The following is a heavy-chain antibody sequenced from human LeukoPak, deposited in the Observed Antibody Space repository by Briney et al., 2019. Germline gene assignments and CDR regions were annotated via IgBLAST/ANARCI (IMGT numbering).Heavy chain of an antibody. V-gene: IGHV1-18*01. Sequence: ASVKVSCKASGYTCTSYGISWVRQAPGQGLEWMGWISAYNGNTNYAQKLQGRVTMTTDTSTSTAYMELRSLRSDDTAVYYCARRGTGYGISYYYYGMDVWGQGTTVTVSS. D-gene: IGHD1-1*01. J-gene: IGHJ6*02. CDR1: GYTCTSYG. CDR2: ISAYNGNT. CDR3: ARRGTGYGISYYYYGMDV.